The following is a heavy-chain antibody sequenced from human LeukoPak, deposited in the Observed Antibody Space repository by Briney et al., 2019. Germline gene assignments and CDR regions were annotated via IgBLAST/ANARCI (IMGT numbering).Heavy chain of an antibody. D-gene: IGHD6-13*01. V-gene: IGHV4-59*08. CDR2: IFYSGRT. Sequence: SETLSLTCTVSGGSITSYYWSWIRQSPGKGLEWIGYIFYSGRTNYNPSLKSRVTIFVDTSKNHFSLRLSSVTAADTAVYYCARLSTAHVAAAGTGFDCWGQGTLVTVSS. CDR3: ARLSTAHVAAAGTGFDC. J-gene: IGHJ4*02. CDR1: GGSITSYY.